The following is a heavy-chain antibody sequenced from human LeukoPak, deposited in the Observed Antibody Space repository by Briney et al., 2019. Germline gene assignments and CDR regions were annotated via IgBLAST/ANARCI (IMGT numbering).Heavy chain of an antibody. V-gene: IGHV4-34*01. J-gene: IGHJ4*02. CDR2: INHSGST. D-gene: IGHD5-18*01. CDR1: GGSFSGYY. Sequence: ASETLSLTCAVYGGSFSGYYWSWIRHPPGKGLEGIGEINHSGSTNYNPSLKSRVTISVDTSKNQFSLKLSSVTAAATAVYYCARARGYSYGHTHHRGNYFDYWGQGTMVTVSS. CDR3: ARARGYSYGHTHHRGNYFDY.